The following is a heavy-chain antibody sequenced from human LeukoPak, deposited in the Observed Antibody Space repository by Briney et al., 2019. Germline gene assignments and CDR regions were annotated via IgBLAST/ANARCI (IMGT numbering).Heavy chain of an antibody. CDR2: INSDGSST. V-gene: IGHV3-74*01. CDR1: GFTFSSYW. CDR3: ARSRDSSGYYYTLEYYFDY. J-gene: IGHJ4*02. D-gene: IGHD3-22*01. Sequence: PGGSLRLSCAASGFTFSSYWMHWVRQAPGKGLVWVSRINSDGSSTSYADSVKGRFTISRDNAKNTLYLQMNSLRAEDTAVYYCARSRDSSGYYYTLEYYFDYWGQGTLVTVSS.